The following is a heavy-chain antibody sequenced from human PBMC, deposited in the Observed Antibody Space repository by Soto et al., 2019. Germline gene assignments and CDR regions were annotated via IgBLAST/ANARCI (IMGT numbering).Heavy chain of an antibody. V-gene: IGHV4-61*01. J-gene: IGHJ4*02. CDR1: GGSVSGGSYY. Sequence: SETLSLTCTVSGGSVSGGSYYWSWIRQPPGKGLEWIGYIYYSGSTNYNPSLKSRVTISVDTSKNQLSLKLISVTAADTAVYYCARVGRLTYRDDGGVGYWGQGTLVTVSS. D-gene: IGHD4-17*01. CDR3: ARVGRLTYRDDGGVGY. CDR2: IYYSGST.